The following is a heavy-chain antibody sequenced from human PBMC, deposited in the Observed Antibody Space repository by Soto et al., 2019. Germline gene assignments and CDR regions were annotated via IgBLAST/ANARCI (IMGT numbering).Heavy chain of an antibody. J-gene: IGHJ6*02. Sequence: QVQLQESGPGLVKPSQTLSLTCTVSGGSISSGGYYWRWLRQHPGKGLEWIGYIYYRGSTYYDPSLKSRVTISVDTSKNQFSLKLSSVTAADTAVYYCARDPQPYYDFWSGPDLYGMDVWGQGTTVTVSS. CDR1: GGSISSGGYY. CDR2: IYYRGST. CDR3: ARDPQPYYDFWSGPDLYGMDV. D-gene: IGHD3-3*01. V-gene: IGHV4-31*03.